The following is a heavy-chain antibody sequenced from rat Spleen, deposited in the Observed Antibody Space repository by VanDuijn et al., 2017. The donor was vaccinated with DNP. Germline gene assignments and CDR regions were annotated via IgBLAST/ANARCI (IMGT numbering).Heavy chain of an antibody. Sequence: EVQLVESGGGLVQPGRSLKLSCAASGFPFSAYYMAWVRPAPAKGLEWVAYIGSAAYAPYYGDSGKGRFTISRDNAKSTLYLQKKSRRSGDMTTYYCVRWNSSHFDYWGQGVRVTVSS. CDR3: VRWNSSHFDY. V-gene: IGHV5-22*01. CDR1: GFPFSAYY. J-gene: IGHJ2*01. CDR2: IGSAAYAP. D-gene: IGHD4-3*01.